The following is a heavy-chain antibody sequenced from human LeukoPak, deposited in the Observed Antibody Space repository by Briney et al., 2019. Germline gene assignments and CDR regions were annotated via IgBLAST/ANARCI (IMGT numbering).Heavy chain of an antibody. CDR1: GFTFSSNW. V-gene: IGHV3-74*01. D-gene: IGHD5-12*01. J-gene: IGHJ3*02. Sequence: GGSLRLSCAASGFTFSSNWMYWVRQAPGKGLVWVSRINSDGSTTSYVDSVKGRFTISRDNAKNSLFLQMSSLRAEDTAVYYCARAEDIGDNDSFDIWGQGTMVTVSS. CDR3: ARAEDIGDNDSFDI. CDR2: INSDGSTT.